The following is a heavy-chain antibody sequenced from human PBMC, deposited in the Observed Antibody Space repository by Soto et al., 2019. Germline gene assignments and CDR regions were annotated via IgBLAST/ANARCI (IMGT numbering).Heavy chain of an antibody. CDR2: IKQDGSET. CDR3: ARDRGNYYDYIWGSYRYTASFDF. Sequence: EVQLVESGGGLVQPGGSLRLSCAASGFTFSSYWMSWVRQAPGKGLEWVANIKQDGSETYYVDSVKGRFTISRDNAKNSLYLQMNSLLAVVTAVYYCARDRGNYYDYIWGSYRYTASFDFWGQGTLVTVSS. J-gene: IGHJ4*02. V-gene: IGHV3-7*01. CDR1: GFTFSSYW. D-gene: IGHD3-16*02.